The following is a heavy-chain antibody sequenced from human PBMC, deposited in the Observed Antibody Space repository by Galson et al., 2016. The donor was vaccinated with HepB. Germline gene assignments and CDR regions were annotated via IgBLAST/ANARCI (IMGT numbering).Heavy chain of an antibody. V-gene: IGHV2-5*01. J-gene: IGHJ4*02. D-gene: IGHD2-2*02. CDR3: VHAYHKYCSRTTCYTIFDY. CDR1: GFSLSTSAVG. Sequence: PALVKPTQTLTLTCTFSGFSLSTSAVGVGWIRQPPGKALEWLALIYWNNDKRYGPSLKSRLTITKDTSKKQVFLIMTNMDPVDTATYHCVHAYHKYCSRTTCYTIFDYWGQGTLVTVSS. CDR2: IYWNNDK.